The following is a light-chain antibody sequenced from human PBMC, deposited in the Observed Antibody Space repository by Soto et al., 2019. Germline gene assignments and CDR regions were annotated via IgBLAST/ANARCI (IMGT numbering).Light chain of an antibody. V-gene: IGKV1-8*01. CDR1: QGISSY. Sequence: AIRMTQSPSSFSASTGDRVTITCRASQGISSYLAWYQQKPGKAPKLLIYAASTLQSGVPSRFSGSGSGTAFTLTTSCLQSEDFATYYCQQYYSYPNTFGQGTKLEIK. J-gene: IGKJ2*01. CDR3: QQYYSYPNT. CDR2: AAS.